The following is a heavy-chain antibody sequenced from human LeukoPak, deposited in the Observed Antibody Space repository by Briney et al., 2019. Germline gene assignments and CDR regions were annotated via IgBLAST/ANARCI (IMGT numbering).Heavy chain of an antibody. V-gene: IGHV3-23*01. D-gene: IGHD2-2*01. CDR2: ISGSGVST. CDR3: AKDPANQLLYPAHFSH. J-gene: IGHJ1*01. CDR1: GFTFSSYG. Sequence: GRSLRLSCAASGFTFSSYGMHWVRQAPGKGLEWVSAISGSGVSTSYADSVKGRFTISRDNSKNTLYLHMNSLRAEDTAIYFCAKDPANQLLYPAHFSHWGQGTLVTVSS.